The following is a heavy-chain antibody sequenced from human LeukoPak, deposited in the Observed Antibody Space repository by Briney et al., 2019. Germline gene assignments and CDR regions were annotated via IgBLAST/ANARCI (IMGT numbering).Heavy chain of an antibody. J-gene: IGHJ6*03. CDR3: ARGSSGYSYYYYYYMDV. D-gene: IGHD6-19*01. CDR2: ISGSGGST. Sequence: PGGSLRLSCAASGFTFSSYAMSWVRQAPGKGLEWVSAISGSGGSTYYADSVKGRFTISRDNSKNTLYLQMNSLRAEDTAVYYCARGSSGYSYYYYYYMDVWGKGTTVTVSS. CDR1: GFTFSSYA. V-gene: IGHV3-23*01.